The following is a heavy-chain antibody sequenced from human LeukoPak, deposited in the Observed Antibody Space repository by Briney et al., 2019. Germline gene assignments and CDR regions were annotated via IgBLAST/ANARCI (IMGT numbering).Heavy chain of an antibody. CDR3: ASLITMIVRDAFDI. V-gene: IGHV3-30*04. Sequence: GGSLRLSCAASGFTFSSYAMHWVRQAPGKGLEWVAVISYDGSNKYYADSVKGRFTISRDNSKNTLYLQMNSLRAEDTAVYYCASLITMIVRDAFDIWGQGTMVTVSS. J-gene: IGHJ3*02. CDR2: ISYDGSNK. CDR1: GFTFSSYA. D-gene: IGHD3-22*01.